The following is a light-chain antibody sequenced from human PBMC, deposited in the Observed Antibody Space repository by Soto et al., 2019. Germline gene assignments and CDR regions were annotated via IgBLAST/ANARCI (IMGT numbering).Light chain of an antibody. J-gene: IGKJ5*01. CDR1: QNLSRYF. CDR2: GAS. Sequence: EVVLTQSPGTLSLSPGARASLSCRASQNLSRYFLAWYQHKPGQAPRLLISGASRRATGIPDRFSGAGSGTDFTLTISRLEPEDFAVYYCQQRSIWPPITFGQGTRLEIK. V-gene: IGKV3D-20*02. CDR3: QQRSIWPPIT.